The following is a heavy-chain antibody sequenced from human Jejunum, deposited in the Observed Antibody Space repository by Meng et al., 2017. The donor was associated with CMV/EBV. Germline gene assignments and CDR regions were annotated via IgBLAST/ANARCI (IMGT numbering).Heavy chain of an antibody. CDR2: ISSSSLSI. V-gene: IGHV3-48*04. CDR1: GFTFSSYS. Sequence: SGFTFSSYSMNWVRQAPGKGLEWVSYISSSSLSIIYADSVKGRFTNSRDNAKSLLYLQMNSLRAEDTAVYYCARAPTARRHYFDYWGQGTLVTVSS. J-gene: IGHJ4*02. CDR3: ARAPTARRHYFDY.